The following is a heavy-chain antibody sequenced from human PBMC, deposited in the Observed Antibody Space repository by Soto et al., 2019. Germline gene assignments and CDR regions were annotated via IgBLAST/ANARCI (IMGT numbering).Heavy chain of an antibody. CDR1: GYTLTELS. D-gene: IGHD3-22*01. Sequence: ASVKVSCKVSGYTLTELSMHWVRQAPGKGLEWMGSFDPEDGETIYAQKFQGRVTMTEDTSTDTAYMELSSLSSEDTAVYYCATDRVAYYYDSSGYSGSDYWGQGTLVTVSS. V-gene: IGHV1-24*01. CDR2: FDPEDGET. CDR3: ATDRVAYYYDSSGYSGSDY. J-gene: IGHJ4*02.